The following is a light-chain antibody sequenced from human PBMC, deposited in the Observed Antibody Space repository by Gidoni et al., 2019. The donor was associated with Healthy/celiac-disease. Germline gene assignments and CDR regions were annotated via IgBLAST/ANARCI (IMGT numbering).Light chain of an antibody. CDR3: QSADSSGTLEV. CDR2: KDS. Sequence: SYELTQPPSVSVSPGQTARSTCSGDSLPKQYAYWYQQKPGQAPVLVIYKDSERPSGIPERFSGSSSGTTVTLTISGVQAEDEADYYCQSADSSGTLEVFGGGTKLTVL. CDR1: SLPKQY. J-gene: IGLJ2*01. V-gene: IGLV3-25*02.